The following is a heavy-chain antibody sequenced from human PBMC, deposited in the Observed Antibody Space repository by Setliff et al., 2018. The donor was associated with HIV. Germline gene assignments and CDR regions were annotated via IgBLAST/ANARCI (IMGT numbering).Heavy chain of an antibody. CDR1: GGSISGYY. CDR2: SYTRGNT. V-gene: IGHV4-4*07. CDR3: TRDLWGDDYYYNNMDV. Sequence: PSETLSLTCTVSGGSISGYYWSWIRQPAGKGLEWIGRSYTRGNTNYNPSLRSRVTMSVETSKNQLSLKVTSVTAADTAVYYCTRDLWGDDYYYNNMDVWGKGTTVTVSS. D-gene: IGHD2-21*02. J-gene: IGHJ6*03.